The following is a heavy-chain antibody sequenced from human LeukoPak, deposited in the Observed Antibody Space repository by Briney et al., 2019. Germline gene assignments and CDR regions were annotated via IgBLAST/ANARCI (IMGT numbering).Heavy chain of an antibody. CDR1: GDSVSSTS. J-gene: IGHJ4*02. D-gene: IGHD4-11*01. V-gene: IGHV3-21*01. Sequence: ETLSLTCTVSGDSVSSTSYYWGWIRQPPGKGLESVSSISSSSSYIYYADSVKGRLTISRDNAKNSLNLQMNSLRAEDTAVYYCARDSYPYSNYVGNFDYWGQGTLVTVSS. CDR2: ISSSSSYI. CDR3: ARDSYPYSNYVGNFDY.